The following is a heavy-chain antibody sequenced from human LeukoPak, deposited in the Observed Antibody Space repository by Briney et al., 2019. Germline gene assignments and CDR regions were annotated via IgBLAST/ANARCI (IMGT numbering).Heavy chain of an antibody. CDR3: ARDLSDGDLDY. V-gene: IGHV3-21*01. CDR2: ISSSSSYI. J-gene: IGHJ4*02. CDR1: GFTFSSYS. Sequence: GGSLRLSCAASGFTFSSYSMNWVRQAPGKGLEWVSSISSSSSYIYYADSVKGRFTISRDNAKNSLYLQMNSLRAKDTAVYYCARDLSDGDLDYWGQGTLVTVSS.